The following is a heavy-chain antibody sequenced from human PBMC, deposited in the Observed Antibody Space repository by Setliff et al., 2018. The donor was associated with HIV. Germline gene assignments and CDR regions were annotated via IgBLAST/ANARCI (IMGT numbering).Heavy chain of an antibody. CDR2: ISSSSSYI. CDR3: ERGPTAELEYSSSWRYDYYGMDV. V-gene: IGHV3-21*01. Sequence: GGSLRLSCAASGFTFSRYGMHWVRQAPGKGLEWVSSISSSSSYIYYADSVKGRFTISRDNAKNSLYLQMNSLRAEDTAVYYCERGPTAELEYSSSWRYDYYGMDVWGQGTTVTVSS. J-gene: IGHJ6*02. CDR1: GFTFSRYG. D-gene: IGHD6-6*01.